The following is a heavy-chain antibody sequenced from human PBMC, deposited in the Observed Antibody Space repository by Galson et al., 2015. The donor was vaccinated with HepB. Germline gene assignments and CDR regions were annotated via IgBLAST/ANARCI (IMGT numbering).Heavy chain of an antibody. CDR2: INAGNGNT. CDR1: GYTFTSYA. D-gene: IGHD2-2*01. V-gene: IGHV1-3*01. J-gene: IGHJ4*02. Sequence: SVKVSCKASGYTFTSYAMHWVRQAPGQRLEWMGWINAGNGNTKYSQKFQGRVTITRDTSASTAYMELSSLRSEDTAVYYCARGYCSSTSCYAYFDYWGQGTLVTVSS. CDR3: ARGYCSSTSCYAYFDY.